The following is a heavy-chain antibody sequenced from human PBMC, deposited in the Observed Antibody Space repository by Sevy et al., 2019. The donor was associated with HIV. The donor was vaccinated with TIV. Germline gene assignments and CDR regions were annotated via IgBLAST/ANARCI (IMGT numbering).Heavy chain of an antibody. V-gene: IGHV3-21*03. CDR1: GFTFSYYT. CDR3: ARSTDYYDNSGYDS. CDR2: ISSGSSYI. J-gene: IGHJ4*02. Sequence: GGSPRLSCAASGFTFSYYTMNWVRQAPGKGLEWVSSISSGSSYIFYADSMKGRFTVSRDNAKNSLFLQMNSLRDEDRALYYCARSTDYYDNSGYDSWGRGTLVTVSS. D-gene: IGHD3-22*01.